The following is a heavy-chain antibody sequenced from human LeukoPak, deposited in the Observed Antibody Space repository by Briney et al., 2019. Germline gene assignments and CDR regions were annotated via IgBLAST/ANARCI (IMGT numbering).Heavy chain of an antibody. CDR3: ASSHSSSSY. J-gene: IGHJ4*02. V-gene: IGHV4-34*01. Sequence: SETLSLTCAVYGGSFSGYYWSWIRQPPGKGLEWIGEINHSGSTNYNPSLKSRVTISVDTSKNQFSLKLSSVTAADTAVYYCASSHSSSSYWGQGTLVTVSS. CDR2: INHSGST. D-gene: IGHD6-13*01. CDR1: GGSFSGYY.